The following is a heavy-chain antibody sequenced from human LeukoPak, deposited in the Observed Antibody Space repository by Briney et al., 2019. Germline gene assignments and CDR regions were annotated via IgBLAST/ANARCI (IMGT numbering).Heavy chain of an antibody. V-gene: IGHV3-21*01. CDR1: GFTFSSYS. J-gene: IGHJ4*02. CDR2: ISSGSTYI. D-gene: IGHD1-26*01. Sequence: GGSLRLSCAASGFTFSSYSINWVRQAPGKGLEWVSSISSGSTYIYYADSVKGRFTISRDNSKNTLYLQMNSLRAEDTAVYYCAKDRGSYFDYWGQGTLVTVSS. CDR3: AKDRGSYFDY.